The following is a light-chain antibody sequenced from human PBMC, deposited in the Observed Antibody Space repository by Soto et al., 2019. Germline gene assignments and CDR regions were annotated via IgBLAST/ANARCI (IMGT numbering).Light chain of an antibody. Sequence: QSVLTQPPSASGSPGQSVTISCTGTISDIGAYNYVSGYQQRPGKAPKLIIYEVTRRPSGVPDRIFGSKSYTTASLTVSGLQAEDEAAYYCTSLAGTNSVVFGTGTKVTVL. CDR1: ISDIGAYNY. CDR2: EVT. J-gene: IGLJ1*01. CDR3: TSLAGTNSVV. V-gene: IGLV2-8*01.